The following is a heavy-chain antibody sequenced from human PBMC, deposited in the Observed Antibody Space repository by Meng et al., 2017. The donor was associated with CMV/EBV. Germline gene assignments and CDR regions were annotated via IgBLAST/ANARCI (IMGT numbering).Heavy chain of an antibody. V-gene: IGHV1-69*10. Sequence: SVQVSCKASGGTFSSYAISWVRQAPGQGLEWMGGIIPILGIANYAQKFQGRVTITADKSTSTAYMELSSLRSEDTAVYYCARVPQGFDDSSGYYFGYWGQGTLVTVSS. J-gene: IGHJ4*02. D-gene: IGHD3-22*01. CDR3: ARVPQGFDDSSGYYFGY. CDR2: IIPILGIA. CDR1: GGTFSSYA.